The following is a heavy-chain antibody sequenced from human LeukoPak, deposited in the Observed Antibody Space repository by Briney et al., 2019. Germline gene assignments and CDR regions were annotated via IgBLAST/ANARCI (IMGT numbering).Heavy chain of an antibody. Sequence: GGSLRLSCAASGFTFSSYGMHWVRQAPGKGLEWVAFIQYDGSNKYYADSVKGRFTISRENSKNTLHLQMNSLRGEDTAVYYCAKDRLEVVTGDDAFDIWGQGTMVTVSS. CDR2: IQYDGSNK. CDR1: GFTFSSYG. V-gene: IGHV3-30*02. D-gene: IGHD2-21*02. CDR3: AKDRLEVVTGDDAFDI. J-gene: IGHJ3*02.